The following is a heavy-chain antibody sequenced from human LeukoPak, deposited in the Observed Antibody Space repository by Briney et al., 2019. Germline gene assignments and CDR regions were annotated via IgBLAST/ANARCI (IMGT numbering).Heavy chain of an antibody. Sequence: PGGSPRLSCAASGFTFSDYYMSWIRQAPGNGLEWVSYISSSGSAIFYADSVKGRFTISRDNAKNSLYLQMNSLRAEDTAVYYCARDSNGYCYFDYWGQGTLVTVSS. CDR2: ISSSGSAI. CDR3: ARDSNGYCYFDY. CDR1: GFTFSDYY. J-gene: IGHJ4*02. D-gene: IGHD3-22*01. V-gene: IGHV3-11*04.